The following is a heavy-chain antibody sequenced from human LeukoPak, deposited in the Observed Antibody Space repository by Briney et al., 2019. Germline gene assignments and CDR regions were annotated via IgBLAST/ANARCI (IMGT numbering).Heavy chain of an antibody. CDR1: GFTFSSYG. J-gene: IGHJ4*02. CDR3: ARDHDILTGYYGGPIPFFDY. Sequence: GGSLRLSCAASGFTFSSYGMHWVRQAPGKGLEWVAVISYDGSNKYYADSVKGRFTISRDNSKNTLYLQMNSLRAEDTAVYYCARDHDILTGYYGGPIPFFDYWGQGTLVTVSS. V-gene: IGHV3-30*03. D-gene: IGHD3-9*01. CDR2: ISYDGSNK.